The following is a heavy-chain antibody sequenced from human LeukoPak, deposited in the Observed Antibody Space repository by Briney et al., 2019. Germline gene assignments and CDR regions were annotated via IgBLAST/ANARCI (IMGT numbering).Heavy chain of an antibody. Sequence: SGTLSLTCTVSGGSIITNTWWTWVRQPPGKGLEWIGEIYHGGSTNYRPSLKSRVTISVDKSKNQVSLNLTPVTAADTAVYFCAREIYGSGTYYYYNYGMDVWGKGTTVTVSA. CDR2: IYHGGST. D-gene: IGHD3-10*01. CDR1: GGSIITNTW. CDR3: AREIYGSGTYYYYNYGMDV. J-gene: IGHJ6*04. V-gene: IGHV4-4*02.